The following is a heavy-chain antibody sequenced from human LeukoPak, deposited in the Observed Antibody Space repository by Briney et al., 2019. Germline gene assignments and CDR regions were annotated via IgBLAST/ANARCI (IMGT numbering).Heavy chain of an antibody. J-gene: IGHJ6*03. D-gene: IGHD5-18*01. V-gene: IGHV1-2*02. Sequence: ASVKASCKPSGYTFTGYYIHWVRQAPGQGLEWMGWINPNSGDTNYAQKFQGRVSMTGDTSISTAYMELSRLRSDDTAVYYCARTEESGYSYRYFGYYYYMDVWGKGTTVTISS. CDR3: ARTEESGYSYRYFGYYYYMDV. CDR1: GYTFTGYY. CDR2: INPNSGDT.